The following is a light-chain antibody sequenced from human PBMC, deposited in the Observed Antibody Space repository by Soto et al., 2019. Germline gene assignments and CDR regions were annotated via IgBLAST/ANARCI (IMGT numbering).Light chain of an antibody. V-gene: IGKV1-9*01. Sequence: ETQLTHSPSLLSRPAVDSVNLTCRASQGIRSYLAWYQQKPGRAPKLLMYIASTLQTGVPSRFSGSGSGTEFTLTITSLQPEDFATYYCQKVNSYPITFGKGKQLEIK. CDR1: QGIRSY. J-gene: IGKJ5*01. CDR3: QKVNSYPIT. CDR2: IAS.